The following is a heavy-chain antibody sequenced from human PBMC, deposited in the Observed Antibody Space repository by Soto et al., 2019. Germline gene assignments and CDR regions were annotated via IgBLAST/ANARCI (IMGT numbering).Heavy chain of an antibody. Sequence: PSETLSLTCAVYGGSFSGNYRNWIRQPPGKGLEWIGEINDSGGTNYNPSLKSRVTISVDTSKNQFSLKLSSVTAADTAVYYCASSGTNYDSSGFYLGYFDYWGQGALVTVSS. D-gene: IGHD3-22*01. CDR1: GGSFSGNY. V-gene: IGHV4-34*01. CDR3: ASSGTNYDSSGFYLGYFDY. J-gene: IGHJ4*02. CDR2: INDSGGT.